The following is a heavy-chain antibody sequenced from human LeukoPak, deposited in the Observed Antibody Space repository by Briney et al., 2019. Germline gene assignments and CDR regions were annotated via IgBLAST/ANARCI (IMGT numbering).Heavy chain of an antibody. D-gene: IGHD2-2*01. CDR2: ISYDGSNE. V-gene: IGHV3-30*04. CDR3: ARDSADIVVVPAAMKPQEPYYYYYMDV. CDR1: GFTFSSYV. J-gene: IGHJ6*03. Sequence: PGGSLRLSCAASGFTFSSYVMHWIRQAPGKGLEWVAIISYDGSNEYYADSVKGRFTISRDNSKNTLYLQMNSLRAEDTAVYYCARDSADIVVVPAAMKPQEPYYYYYMDVWGKGTTVTVSS.